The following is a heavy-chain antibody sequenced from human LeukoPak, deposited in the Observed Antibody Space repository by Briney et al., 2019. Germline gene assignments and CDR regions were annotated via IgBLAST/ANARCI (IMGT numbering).Heavy chain of an antibody. D-gene: IGHD6-13*01. CDR2: INPSGGSR. V-gene: IGHV1-46*01. CDR1: GYTFTIYY. Sequence: ASVKVSFKASGYTFTIYYMHWVRQAPGQGGEWMGLINPSGGSRSYAQKFQGRVTITRDTSTSTVYMELSSLRSEDTAVYYCASERGIAAAGTSNYYYYYGMDVWGKGTTVTVSS. CDR3: ASERGIAAAGTSNYYYYYGMDV. J-gene: IGHJ6*04.